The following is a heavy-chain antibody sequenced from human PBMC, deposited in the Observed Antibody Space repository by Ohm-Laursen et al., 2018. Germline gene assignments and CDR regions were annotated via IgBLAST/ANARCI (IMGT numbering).Heavy chain of an antibody. V-gene: IGHV1-8*01. CDR1: GYTFTSYD. J-gene: IGHJ5*02. D-gene: IGHD5-18*01. Sequence: ASVKVSCKASGYTFTSYDINWVRQATGQGLEWMGWMNPNSGNTGYAQKFQGRVTITRNASISTAYMELSSLRSEDTAVYYCARGLKRGYSYGYNWFDPWGQGTLVTVSS. CDR3: ARGLKRGYSYGYNWFDP. CDR2: MNPNSGNT.